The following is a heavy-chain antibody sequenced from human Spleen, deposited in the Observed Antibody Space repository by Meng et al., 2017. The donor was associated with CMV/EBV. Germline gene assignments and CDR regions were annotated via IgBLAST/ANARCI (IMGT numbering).Heavy chain of an antibody. CDR1: GFMVSSNY. J-gene: IGHJ5*02. CDR2: INGDGTT. V-gene: IGHV3-53*01. CDR3: ARSLGYYDSSGYYYNWFDP. Sequence: GFMVSSNYMRLVRQAAGKGLGWVSIINGDGTTHYSDSVKGRFSISRDNSKNTVHLQMNSLTAEDTAIYYCARSLGYYDSSGYYYNWFDPWGQGTLVTVSS. D-gene: IGHD3-22*01.